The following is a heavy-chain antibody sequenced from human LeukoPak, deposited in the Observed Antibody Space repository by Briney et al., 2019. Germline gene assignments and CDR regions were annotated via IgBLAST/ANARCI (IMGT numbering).Heavy chain of an antibody. CDR1: GFTVSSNY. CDR3: ARGVDEGAFDI. CDR2: IYSGGST. J-gene: IGHJ3*02. V-gene: IGHV3-53*01. Sequence: GGSPRLSCAASGFTVSSNYMSWVRQAPGKGLEWVSVIYSGGSTYYADSVKGRFTISRDNSKNTLYLQMNSLRAEDTAVYYCARGVDEGAFDIWGQGTMVTVSS.